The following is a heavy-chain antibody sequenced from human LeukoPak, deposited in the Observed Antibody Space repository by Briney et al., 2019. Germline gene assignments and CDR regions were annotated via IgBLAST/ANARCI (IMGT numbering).Heavy chain of an antibody. Sequence: SETLSLTCTVSGGSISSSSYHWGWIRQPPGKGLEWIGSMYYSGSTYYNPSLKNRVTVSVDTSKNQFSLNLSSVTAADTAVYYCARISIVVVPAYFDYWGQGTLVTVSS. CDR2: MYYSGST. J-gene: IGHJ4*02. D-gene: IGHD2-2*01. CDR3: ARISIVVVPAYFDY. V-gene: IGHV4-39*01. CDR1: GGSISSSSYH.